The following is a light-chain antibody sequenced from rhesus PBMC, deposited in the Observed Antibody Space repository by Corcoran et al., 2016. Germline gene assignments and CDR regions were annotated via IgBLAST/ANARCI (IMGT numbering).Light chain of an antibody. CDR3: QHYYSTPYS. V-gene: IGKV1-25*01. CDR1: QGITND. Sequence: DIQMTQSPSSLSASAGDRVTITCRASQGITNDLAWYPQKPGESPKLLIYEASRLQSGIPYRFSGSGSGTDFTLTIRSLQSEDFATYYCQHYYSTPYSFGQGTKVEIK. J-gene: IGKJ2*01. CDR2: EAS.